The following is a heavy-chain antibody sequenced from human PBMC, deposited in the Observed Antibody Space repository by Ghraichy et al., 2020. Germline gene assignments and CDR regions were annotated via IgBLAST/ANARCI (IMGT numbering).Heavy chain of an antibody. Sequence: SQTLSLTCTVSGASISNSDYFWGWIRQPTGKGLEWIGSIDSTGKTYYNPSLKSRVTISVDSSKNQFSLRLDSVTPADTAVYHCVRHGSWYFFFDPWGRGTLATVSS. CDR1: GASISNSDYF. D-gene: IGHD6-13*01. CDR3: VRHGSWYFFFDP. V-gene: IGHV4-39*01. J-gene: IGHJ5*02. CDR2: IDSTGKT.